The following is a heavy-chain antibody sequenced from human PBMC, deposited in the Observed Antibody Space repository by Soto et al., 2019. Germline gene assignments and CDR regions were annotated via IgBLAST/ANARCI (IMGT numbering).Heavy chain of an antibody. D-gene: IGHD1-7*01. J-gene: IGHJ6*02. V-gene: IGHV3-7*01. CDR1: GFTFSSYW. Sequence: GGSLRLSCAASGFTFSSYWMSWVRQAPGKGLEWVANIKQDGSEKYYVDSVKGRFTISRDNAKNSLYLQMNSLRAEDTAVYYCARDRITGTPRVYFYYGMDVWGQGTTVTVSS. CDR2: IKQDGSEK. CDR3: ARDRITGTPRVYFYYGMDV.